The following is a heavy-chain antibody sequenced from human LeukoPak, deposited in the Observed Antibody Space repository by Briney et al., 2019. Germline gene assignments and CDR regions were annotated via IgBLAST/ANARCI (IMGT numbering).Heavy chain of an antibody. CDR3: HPLAYTSN. J-gene: IGHJ4*02. CDR1: GFSLTAFG. V-gene: IGHV3-74*01. Sequence: GGSLRLSCAVSGFSLTAFGMNWVRQAPGKGLEWVSVSKNDAISTSYADSVKGRFTVSRDNAQNTVYLQMNSLRVEDTAIYYCHPLAYTSNWGQGALVTVSS. CDR2: SKNDAIST. D-gene: IGHD2-2*02.